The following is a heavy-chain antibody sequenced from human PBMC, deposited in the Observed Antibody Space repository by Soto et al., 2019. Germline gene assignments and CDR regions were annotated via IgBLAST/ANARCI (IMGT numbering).Heavy chain of an antibody. J-gene: IGHJ6*03. D-gene: IGHD4-4*01. Sequence: SETLSLTCTVSGGSISSSSYYWGWIRQPPGKGLEWIGSIYYSGSTYYNPSLKSRVTISVDTSKNQFSLKLGSVTAADTAVYYCARRDRSDYSNYEHNYYYYMDVWGKGTTVTVSS. CDR2: IYYSGST. CDR1: GGSISSSSYY. CDR3: ARRDRSDYSNYEHNYYYYMDV. V-gene: IGHV4-39*01.